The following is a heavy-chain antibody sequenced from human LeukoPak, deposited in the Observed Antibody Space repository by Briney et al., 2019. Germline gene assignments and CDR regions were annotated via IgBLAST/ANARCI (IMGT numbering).Heavy chain of an antibody. CDR3: ARSATPKYYYDSSGYYFRDAFDI. D-gene: IGHD3-22*01. CDR1: GGSISSYY. J-gene: IGHJ3*02. V-gene: IGHV4-59*01. Sequence: PSETLSLTCTVSGGSISSYYWSWIRPPPGKGLEWIGYIYYSGSTNYNPSLKSRVTISVDTSKNQFSLKLSSVTAADTAVYYCARSATPKYYYDSSGYYFRDAFDIWGQGTMVTVSS. CDR2: IYYSGST.